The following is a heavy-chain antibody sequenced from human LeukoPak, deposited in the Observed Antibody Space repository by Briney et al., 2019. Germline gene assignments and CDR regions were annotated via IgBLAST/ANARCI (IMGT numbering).Heavy chain of an antibody. CDR2: INPNSGGT. V-gene: IGHV1-2*06. CDR1: GYTFTDYY. CDR3: ARDFERPDY. Sequence: RASVKVSCKASGYTFTDYYIHWVRLAPGQGLEWMGRINPNSGGTNYAQKFQGRVTMTRDTSISTAYMELRRLRSDDTAVYYCARDFERPDYWGQGTLVTVSS. J-gene: IGHJ4*02.